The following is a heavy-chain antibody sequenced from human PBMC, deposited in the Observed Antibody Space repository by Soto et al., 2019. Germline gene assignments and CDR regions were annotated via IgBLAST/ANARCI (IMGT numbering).Heavy chain of an antibody. J-gene: IGHJ4*02. CDR2: ISYDGSNK. D-gene: IGHD5-18*01. V-gene: IGHV3-30*18. Sequence: GGSLRLSCSASGFTFSSYGMHWVRQAPGKGLEWVAVISYDGSNKYYADSVKGRFTISRDNSKNTLYLQMNSLRAEDTAVYYCAKDYTAMEFYFDYWGQGTLVTVSS. CDR3: AKDYTAMEFYFDY. CDR1: GFTFSSYG.